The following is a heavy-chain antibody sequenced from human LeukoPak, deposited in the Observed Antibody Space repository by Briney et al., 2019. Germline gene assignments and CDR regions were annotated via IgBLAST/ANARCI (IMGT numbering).Heavy chain of an antibody. V-gene: IGHV4-4*07. CDR1: DGSISSYY. CDR2: IYTSGST. Sequence: PSETLSLTCTVSDGSISSYYWSWIRQPAGKGLEWIGRIYTSGSTNYNPSLKSRVTMSVDTSKNQFSLKLSSVTAADTAVYYCAREEYYYGSGSYYTYWGQGTLVTVSS. J-gene: IGHJ4*02. CDR3: AREEYYYGSGSYYTY. D-gene: IGHD3-10*01.